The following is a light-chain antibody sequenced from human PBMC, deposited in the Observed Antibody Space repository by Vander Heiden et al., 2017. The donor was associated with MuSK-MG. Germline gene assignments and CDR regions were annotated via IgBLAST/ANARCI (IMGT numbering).Light chain of an antibody. CDR1: QGIRNA. CDR3: LQYNSYPLT. Sequence: DIQMTQSPSSLSASVGDRVTITCRASQGIRNALAWFQLKPGQAPKRLIYTASTLQNGVPSRFSGIGSGTEFTLTISSLQPEDFAAYFCLQYNSYPLTFGGGTTVEIK. J-gene: IGKJ4*01. V-gene: IGKV1-17*01. CDR2: TAS.